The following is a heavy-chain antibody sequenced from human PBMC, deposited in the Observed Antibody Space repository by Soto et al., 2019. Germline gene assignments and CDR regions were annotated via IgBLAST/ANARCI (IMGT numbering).Heavy chain of an antibody. CDR2: ISGDNGNT. CDR3: ATGLLGYCSGGSCYSDS. D-gene: IGHD2-15*01. Sequence: QVQLVQSGAEVKKPGASVRVSCQTSAYTFTNYAVSWVRQAPGQGLEWRGWISGDNGNTIYAQKFQGGCTMTTDTSTRKAYMELRSLRSDDTAVYYWATGLLGYCSGGSCYSDSWGQGTLVTVSS. J-gene: IGHJ4*02. CDR1: AYTFTNYA. V-gene: IGHV1-18*01.